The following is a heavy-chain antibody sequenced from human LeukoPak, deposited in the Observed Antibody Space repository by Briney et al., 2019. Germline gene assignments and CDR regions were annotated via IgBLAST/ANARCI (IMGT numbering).Heavy chain of an antibody. CDR1: GDSISSGAHY. CDR3: ARRGLGGSARDDFDY. CDR2: IYYSGST. V-gene: IGHV4-31*03. Sequence: PSETLSLTCTVSGDSISSGAHYWNWIRQHPGKGLEWIGYIYYSGSTFYNPSLRSRVTISGDTSKNQFSLKLTSVTAADTAVYYCARRGLGGSARDDFDYWGQGTLVTVSS. D-gene: IGHD3-10*01. J-gene: IGHJ4*02.